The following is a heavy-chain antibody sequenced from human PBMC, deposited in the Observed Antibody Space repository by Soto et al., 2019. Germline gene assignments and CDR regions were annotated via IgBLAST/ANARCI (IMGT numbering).Heavy chain of an antibody. CDR1: GFTFSGSA. D-gene: IGHD6-19*01. CDR2: IRSKANSYAT. V-gene: IGHV3-73*02. CDR3: TRHSGGGSSGWYGDDYYYGMDV. J-gene: IGHJ6*02. Sequence: EVQLVESGGGLVQPGGSLKLSCAASGFTFSGSAMHWVRQASGKGLEWVCRIRSKANSYATAYAASVKGRFTISRDDSKNTANLQMNSLKTEDTAVYYCTRHSGGGSSGWYGDDYYYGMDVWGQGTTVTVSS.